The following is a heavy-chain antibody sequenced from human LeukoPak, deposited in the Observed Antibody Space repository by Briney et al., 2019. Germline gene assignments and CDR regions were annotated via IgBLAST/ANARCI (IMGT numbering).Heavy chain of an antibody. V-gene: IGHV1-18*01. CDR2: ISAYNGNT. CDR1: GYTFTSYG. Sequence: GASVKVSCKASGYTFTSYGISWVRQAPGQGLEWMGWISAYNGNTNYAQKLQGRVTMTTDTSTSTAYMELRSLRSDDTAVYYCAGGDYGDLTAELDYWGQGTLVTVSS. J-gene: IGHJ4*02. CDR3: AGGDYGDLTAELDY. D-gene: IGHD4-17*01.